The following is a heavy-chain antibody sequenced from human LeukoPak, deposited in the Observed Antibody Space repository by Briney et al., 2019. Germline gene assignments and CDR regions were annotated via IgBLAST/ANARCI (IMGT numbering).Heavy chain of an antibody. J-gene: IGHJ4*02. V-gene: IGHV4-31*03. CDR1: GGSISSGSYY. Sequence: SQTLSLTCTVSGGSISSGSYYWTWIRQHPGKGLEWIGYIYSSGSAYYNPSLKSRVTISIDTSKNQFSLMLSSVTAADTAVYYCAREYSSGWSGTGYWGQGTLVTVSS. CDR3: AREYSSGWSGTGY. CDR2: IYSSGSA. D-gene: IGHD6-19*01.